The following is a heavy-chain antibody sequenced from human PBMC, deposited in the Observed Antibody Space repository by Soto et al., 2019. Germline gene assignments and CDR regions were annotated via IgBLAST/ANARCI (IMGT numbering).Heavy chain of an antibody. CDR3: ARGPPYNIGWYRDWFDS. D-gene: IGHD6-19*01. V-gene: IGHV1-18*01. J-gene: IGHJ5*01. Sequence: HVELEQSGADVKKPGASVTVSCRASGYTFSNYGINWLRQAPGHGLEWMGWISGHNSNTSHAQNFQGRVTMTTDTSTSTAYLDLRSLTSGDTAIYYCARGPPYNIGWYRDWFDSWGQGTLVTVSS. CDR2: ISGHNSNT. CDR1: GYTFSNYG.